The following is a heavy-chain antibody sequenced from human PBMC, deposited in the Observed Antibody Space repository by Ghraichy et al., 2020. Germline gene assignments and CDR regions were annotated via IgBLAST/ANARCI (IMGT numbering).Heavy chain of an antibody. CDR3: ARATGWERAFDI. J-gene: IGHJ3*02. CDR1: GYTFPSYG. Sequence: ASVTVSCKASGYTFPSYGISWVRQAPGQGLEWMGWISAYNGDTNYAQKLQGRVTMTTDTSTSTAYMELRSLRSDDTAVYYCARATGWERAFDIWGQGTMVTVSS. V-gene: IGHV1-18*01. CDR2: ISAYNGDT. D-gene: IGHD1-26*01.